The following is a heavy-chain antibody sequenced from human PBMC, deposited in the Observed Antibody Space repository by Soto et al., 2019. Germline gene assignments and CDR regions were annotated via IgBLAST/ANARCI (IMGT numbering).Heavy chain of an antibody. CDR2: ISYDGSNK. D-gene: IGHD6-6*01. CDR3: ARDISRWLRPYSSSFSPHDY. J-gene: IGHJ4*02. CDR1: GFTFSSYA. V-gene: IGHV3-30-3*01. Sequence: GGSLRLSCAASGFTFSSYAMHWVRQAPGKGLEWVAVISYDGSNKYYADSVKGRFTISRDNSKNTLYLQMNSLRAEDTAVYYCARDISRWLRPYSSSFSPHDYWGQGTLVTVSS.